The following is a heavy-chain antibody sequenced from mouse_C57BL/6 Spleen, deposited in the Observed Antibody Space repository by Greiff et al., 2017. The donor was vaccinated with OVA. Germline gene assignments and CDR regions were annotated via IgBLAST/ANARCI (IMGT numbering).Heavy chain of an antibody. J-gene: IGHJ3*01. CDR2: ISSGGDYI. V-gene: IGHV5-9-1*02. CDR3: TRDEGAYYSNYDSFAY. CDR1: GFTFSSYA. D-gene: IGHD2-5*01. Sequence: EVKLEESGEGLVKPGGSLKLSCAASGFTFSSYAMSWVRQTPEKRLEWVAYISSGGDYIYYADTVKGRFTISRDNARNTLYLQMSSLKSEDTAMYYCTRDEGAYYSNYDSFAYWGQGTLVTVSA.